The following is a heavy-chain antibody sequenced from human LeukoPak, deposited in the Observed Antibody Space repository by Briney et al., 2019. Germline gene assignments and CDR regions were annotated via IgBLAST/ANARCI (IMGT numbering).Heavy chain of an antibody. J-gene: IGHJ4*02. Sequence: PGGTLRLSCAASGFTFSSYGMSWVRQAPGKGLEWVSAISGSGGSTYYADSVKGRFTISRDNSKNTLYLQMNSLRAEDTAVYYCAKDGRVWFGEKQYFDYWGQGTLVTVSS. CDR1: GFTFSSYG. D-gene: IGHD3-10*01. CDR2: ISGSGGST. CDR3: AKDGRVWFGEKQYFDY. V-gene: IGHV3-23*01.